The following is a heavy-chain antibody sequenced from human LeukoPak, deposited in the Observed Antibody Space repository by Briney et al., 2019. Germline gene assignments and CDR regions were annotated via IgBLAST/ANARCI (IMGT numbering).Heavy chain of an antibody. Sequence: PGGSLRLSCVVSGFTFSDYWMTWVRRSPAKGLERAANINTDGSETYYMDSVKGRFTIFRDNAQNSVFLQMHSLRAEDTGVYFCTRDRGWQTFDYWGQGTLLTVSS. J-gene: IGHJ4*02. V-gene: IGHV3-7*01. D-gene: IGHD5-24*01. CDR3: TRDRGWQTFDY. CDR1: GFTFSDYW. CDR2: INTDGSET.